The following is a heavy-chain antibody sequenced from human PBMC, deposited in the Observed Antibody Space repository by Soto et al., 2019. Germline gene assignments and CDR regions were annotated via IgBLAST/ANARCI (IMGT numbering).Heavy chain of an antibody. CDR1: GYSFTSYW. V-gene: IGHV5-51*01. Sequence: GESLKISCKGSGYSFTSYWIGWVRQMPGKGLEWMGIIYPGDSDTRYSPSFQGQVAISADKSISTAYLQWSSRKASDTAMYYCARGQRGDCSGGSCYFPLDYWGQGTLVTVSS. CDR2: IYPGDSDT. J-gene: IGHJ4*02. D-gene: IGHD2-15*01. CDR3: ARGQRGDCSGGSCYFPLDY.